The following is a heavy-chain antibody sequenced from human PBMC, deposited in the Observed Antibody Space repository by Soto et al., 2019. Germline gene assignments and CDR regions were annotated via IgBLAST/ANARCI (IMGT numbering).Heavy chain of an antibody. Sequence: PGGSLRLSCVASGLTFGSRAMSWVRQAPGKGLEWVSVVSGSGNSADYADSVKGRFTISRDNSKNTLYLQMNSLRAEDTAVYYCAKDFSSGHTHSIDLYYYYGMDVWGQGTTVTVSS. D-gene: IGHD3-22*01. J-gene: IGHJ6*02. CDR2: VSGSGNSA. CDR1: GLTFGSRA. V-gene: IGHV3-23*01. CDR3: AKDFSSGHTHSIDLYYYYGMDV.